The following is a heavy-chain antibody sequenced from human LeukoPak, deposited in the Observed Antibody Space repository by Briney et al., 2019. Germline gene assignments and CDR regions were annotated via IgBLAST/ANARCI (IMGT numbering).Heavy chain of an antibody. Sequence: GSLSLPCAASGFTFSRYAMSWVRQAPGKGLEWVSGISGRGGSTYYADSVKGRFTISRDNSKNTLYLQMNSLRAEDTAVYYCAKNPTPGGGYYYYYYYMDVWGKGTTVTVSS. J-gene: IGHJ6*03. CDR3: AKNPTPGGGYYYYYYYMDV. D-gene: IGHD5-12*01. V-gene: IGHV3-23*01. CDR2: ISGRGGST. CDR1: GFTFSRYA.